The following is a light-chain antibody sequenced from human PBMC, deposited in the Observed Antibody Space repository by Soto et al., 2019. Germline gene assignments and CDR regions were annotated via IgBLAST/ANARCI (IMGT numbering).Light chain of an antibody. V-gene: IGKV3-20*01. CDR3: QQYGSSPLT. CDR2: GAS. CDR1: QSVSSSY. J-gene: IGKJ4*01. Sequence: EIVLTQSPGILSLSPGERATLSCRASQSVSSSYLAWYQQKPGQAPRLLIYGASSRATGIPDRFSGSGSGTDFALTISRLEPEDFVVYYCQQYGSSPLTFGGGTKVEIK.